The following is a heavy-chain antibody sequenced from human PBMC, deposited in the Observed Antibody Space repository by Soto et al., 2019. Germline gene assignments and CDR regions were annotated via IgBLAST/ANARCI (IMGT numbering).Heavy chain of an antibody. V-gene: IGHV1-18*01. CDR1: GYTFNSYG. D-gene: IGHD2-15*01. J-gene: IGHJ3*02. Sequence: ASVKVSCKASGYTFNSYGISWVRQAPGQGLEWMGWISAYNGNTNYAQKLQGRVTMTTDTSTSTAYMELRSLRSDDTAVYYCARDRYCSGGSCYLMNAFDIWGQGTMVTVSS. CDR3: ARDRYCSGGSCYLMNAFDI. CDR2: ISAYNGNT.